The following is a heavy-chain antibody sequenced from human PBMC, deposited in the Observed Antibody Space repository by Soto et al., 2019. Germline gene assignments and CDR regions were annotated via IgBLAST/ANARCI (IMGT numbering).Heavy chain of an antibody. V-gene: IGHV3-23*01. Sequence: EAQVLESGGGLVQPGGSLRLSCLASGFTFSTYLMGWVRQAPGKGLEWVSGISGAGGSTSYADSVKGRFTISRDNSKNTLYLQMNSLRAEDTAVYYCTKGWGDYWGQGTLVPVSS. CDR2: ISGAGGST. D-gene: IGHD3-16*01. CDR3: TKGWGDY. CDR1: GFTFSTYL. J-gene: IGHJ4*02.